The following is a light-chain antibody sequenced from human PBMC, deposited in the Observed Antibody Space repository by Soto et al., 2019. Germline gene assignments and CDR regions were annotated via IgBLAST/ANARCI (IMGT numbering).Light chain of an antibody. CDR3: QTWGTGPKWV. CDR2: VNSDGSH. CDR1: SGHSSFA. V-gene: IGLV4-69*01. Sequence: QLVLTQSPSASASLGASAKLTCTLSSGHSSFAIAWHQQQPETRPRNLMNVNSDGSHTKGDGIPDRFSGSSSGSERYLSISSVQSEDEADYYCQTWGTGPKWVFGGGTKLTVL. J-gene: IGLJ3*02.